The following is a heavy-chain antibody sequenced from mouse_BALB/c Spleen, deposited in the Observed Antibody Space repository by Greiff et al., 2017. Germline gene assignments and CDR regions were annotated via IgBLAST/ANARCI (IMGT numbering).Heavy chain of an antibody. CDR1: GFTFSSYT. V-gene: IGHV5-6-4*01. Sequence: EVMLVESGGGLVKPGGSLKLSCAASGFTFSSYTMSWVRQTPEKRLEWVATISSGGSYTYYPDSVKGRFTISRDNAKNTLYLQMSSLKSEDTAMYYCTREGEGNFDYWGQGTTLTVSS. CDR3: TREGEGNFDY. CDR2: ISSGGSYT. J-gene: IGHJ2*01.